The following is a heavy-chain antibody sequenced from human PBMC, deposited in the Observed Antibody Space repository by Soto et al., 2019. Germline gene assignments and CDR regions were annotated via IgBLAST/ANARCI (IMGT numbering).Heavy chain of an antibody. CDR3: ARDTARIAAAGIDY. CDR1: GGSISSGDYY. Sequence: QVQLQESGPGLVKPSQTLSLTCTVSGGSISSGDYYWSWIRQPPGKGLEWIGYIYYSGSTYYNPSLKSRVTRSVDTSKNQFSLKLSSVTAADTAMYYCARDTARIAAAGIDYWGQGTLVTVSS. D-gene: IGHD6-13*01. V-gene: IGHV4-30-4*01. J-gene: IGHJ4*02. CDR2: IYYSGST.